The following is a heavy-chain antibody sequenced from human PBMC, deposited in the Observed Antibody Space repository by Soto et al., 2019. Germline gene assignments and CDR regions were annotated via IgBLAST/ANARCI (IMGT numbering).Heavy chain of an antibody. CDR1: GFTFSSYA. V-gene: IGHV3-30-3*01. J-gene: IGHJ4*02. Sequence: QVQLVESGGGVVQPGRSLRLSCAASGFTFSSYAMHWVRQAPGKGLEWVAVISYDGSNKYYADSVKGRFTISRDNSKNTLYLQMNSLRADDTALYYCARDPVAYCGGDCRTFDYWGQGTLVTVSS. CDR2: ISYDGSNK. D-gene: IGHD2-21*02. CDR3: ARDPVAYCGGDCRTFDY.